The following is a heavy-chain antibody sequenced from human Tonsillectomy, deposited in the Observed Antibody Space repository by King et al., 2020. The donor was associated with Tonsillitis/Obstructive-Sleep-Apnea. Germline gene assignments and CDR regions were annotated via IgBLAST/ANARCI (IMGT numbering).Heavy chain of an antibody. CDR1: GFTFSSYA. CDR3: AREIGSSGWYPHFDY. D-gene: IGHD6-19*01. J-gene: IGHJ4*02. Sequence: VQLVESGGGVVQPGRSLRLSCAASGFTFSSYAIHWVRQAPGKGLEWVAVISYDGSDKYYADSVKGRFTISRDNSKNTLYLQMNRLRAEDTAVYYCAREIGSSGWYPHFDYWGQGTLVTVSS. V-gene: IGHV3-30*04. CDR2: ISYDGSDK.